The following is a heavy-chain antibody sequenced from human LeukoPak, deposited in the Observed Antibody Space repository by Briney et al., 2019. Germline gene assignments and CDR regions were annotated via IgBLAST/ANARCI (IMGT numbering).Heavy chain of an antibody. Sequence: SETLSLTCAVYGGSFSGYYWSWIRQPPGKGLEWIGENNHSGSTNYNPSLKSRVTISVDTSKNQFSLKLSSVTAVDTAVYYCARYNWNDGEAFDIWGQGTMVTVSS. D-gene: IGHD1-20*01. CDR3: ARYNWNDGEAFDI. CDR2: NNHSGST. J-gene: IGHJ3*02. V-gene: IGHV4-34*01. CDR1: GGSFSGYY.